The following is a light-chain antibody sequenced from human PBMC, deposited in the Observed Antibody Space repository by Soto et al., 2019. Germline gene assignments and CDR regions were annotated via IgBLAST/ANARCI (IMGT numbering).Light chain of an antibody. Sequence: EIVMTQSPATLSVSPGERVTLSCRASQSVSRSLAWYQQKPGQAPRLLIYGASTRATGIPARFSGSGSGTESTLTISSLQYQDFAVYYCQQYNNWPPFTFGPGTKVDIK. CDR1: QSVSRS. J-gene: IGKJ3*01. V-gene: IGKV3-15*01. CDR3: QQYNNWPPFT. CDR2: GAS.